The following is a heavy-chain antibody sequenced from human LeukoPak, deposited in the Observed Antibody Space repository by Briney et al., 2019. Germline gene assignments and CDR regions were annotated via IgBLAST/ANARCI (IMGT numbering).Heavy chain of an antibody. CDR1: GFTFSSYD. CDR3: ARAAYSSTWYSRYFDL. V-gene: IGHV3-13*01. Sequence: PGGSLRLSCAASGFTFSSYDIHWVRQATGKGLEWVSGIVTAGEIYYPGSVKGRFTISTENATNTLYLQMNSLRAGDTAVYYCARAAYSSTWYSRYFDLWGRGTLVTVSS. D-gene: IGHD6-13*01. J-gene: IGHJ2*01. CDR2: IVTAGEI.